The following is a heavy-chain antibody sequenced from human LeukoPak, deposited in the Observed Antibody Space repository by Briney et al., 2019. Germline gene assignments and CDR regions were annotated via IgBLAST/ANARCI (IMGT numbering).Heavy chain of an antibody. J-gene: IGHJ4*02. D-gene: IGHD3-22*01. CDR3: ARGYYDSSGYRQFDY. Sequence: ASVKVSCKASGYTFTSYDINWVRQATGQGLEWMGWMNPNSGDTGYAQKFQGRVTITRNTSISTAYMELSSLRSEDTAVYYCARGYYDSSGYRQFDYWGQGTLVTVSS. V-gene: IGHV1-8*03. CDR1: GYTFTSYD. CDR2: MNPNSGDT.